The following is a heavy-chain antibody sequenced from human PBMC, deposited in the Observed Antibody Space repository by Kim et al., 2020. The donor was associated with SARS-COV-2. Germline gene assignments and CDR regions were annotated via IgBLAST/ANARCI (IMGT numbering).Heavy chain of an antibody. D-gene: IGHD2-2*01. J-gene: IGHJ6*02. CDR2: IYTSGST. Sequence: SETLSLTCTVSGGSISSYYWSWIRQPAGKGLEWIGRIYTSGSTNYNPSLKSRVTMSVDTSKNQFSLKLSSVTAADTAVYYCARDQYQLLSYPLISPSSYYYYYGMDVWGQGTTVTVSS. CDR1: GGSISSYY. CDR3: ARDQYQLLSYPLISPSSYYYYYGMDV. V-gene: IGHV4-4*07.